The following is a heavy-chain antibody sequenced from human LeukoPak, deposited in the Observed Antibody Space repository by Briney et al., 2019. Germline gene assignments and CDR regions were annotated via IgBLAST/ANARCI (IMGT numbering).Heavy chain of an antibody. J-gene: IGHJ4*02. CDR2: ISGSGGST. CDR1: GFTFSSYA. D-gene: IGHD6-6*01. CDR3: AKDLEYSSTATLDY. Sequence: GGSLRLSCAASGFTFSSYAMSWVRQAPGKGLEWVSAISGSGGSTYYAESVKGRFTISRDNSKNTLYLQMNSLRAEDTAVYYCAKDLEYSSTATLDYWGQGTLVTVSS. V-gene: IGHV3-23*01.